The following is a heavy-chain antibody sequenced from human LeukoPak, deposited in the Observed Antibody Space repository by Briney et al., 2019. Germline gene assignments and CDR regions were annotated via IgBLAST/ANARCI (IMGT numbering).Heavy chain of an antibody. V-gene: IGHV4-61*02. D-gene: IGHD2-2*01. CDR1: GGSISSGGYY. Sequence: SQTLSLTCTVSGGSISSGGYYWSWIRQPAGKGLEWIGRIQTSGSTNYNPSLRSRVTISVDTPKNQFSLKVSSVTAADTAVYYCLGYCSTASCLSDVWGQGSTVTDSS. CDR2: IQTSGST. CDR3: LGYCSTASCLSDV. J-gene: IGHJ6*02.